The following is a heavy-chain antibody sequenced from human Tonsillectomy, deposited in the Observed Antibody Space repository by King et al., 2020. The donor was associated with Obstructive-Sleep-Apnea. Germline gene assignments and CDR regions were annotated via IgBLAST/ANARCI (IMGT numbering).Heavy chain of an antibody. CDR3: ARHERDDSSGYYYLYYFDY. Sequence: QLQESGPVLVKPSETLSLTCTVSVGSISSYNWSWIRQPPGKELECSVYIFYSGSTNYNPSLKSLVTLSVYTSKNQFSLKLSSVTAADTAVYYCARHERDDSSGYYYLYYFDYWGQGTLVTVSS. CDR1: VGSISSYN. J-gene: IGHJ4*02. D-gene: IGHD3-22*01. CDR2: IFYSGST. V-gene: IGHV4-59*08.